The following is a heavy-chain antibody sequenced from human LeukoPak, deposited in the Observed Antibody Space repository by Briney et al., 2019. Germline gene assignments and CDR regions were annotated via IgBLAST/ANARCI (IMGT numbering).Heavy chain of an antibody. V-gene: IGHV4-61*02. CDR3: ARGGGATRIDY. Sequence: SETLSLTCSVSGYTIRRDTLYWLCIRQPAGKGLVWIGRIYTSGSTSYNPSLKSRVTISVDTSKNQFSLKLTSVTAADTAVYYCARGGGATRIDYWGQGTLVTVSS. D-gene: IGHD5-12*01. CDR1: GYTIRRDTLY. J-gene: IGHJ4*02. CDR2: IYTSGST.